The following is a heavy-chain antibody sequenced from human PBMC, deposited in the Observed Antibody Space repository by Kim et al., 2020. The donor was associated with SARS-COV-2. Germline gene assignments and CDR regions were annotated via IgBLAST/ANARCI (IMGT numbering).Heavy chain of an antibody. D-gene: IGHD6-19*01. CDR3: ARDAPEYSSGWLWNYYYYGMDV. CDR1: GGSISSYY. Sequence: SETLSLTCTVSGGSISSYYWSWIRQPAGKGLEWIGRIYTSGSTNYNPSLKSRVTMSVDTSKNQFSLKLSSVTAADTAVYYCARDAPEYSSGWLWNYYYYGMDVWGQGTTVTVSS. CDR2: IYTSGST. J-gene: IGHJ6*02. V-gene: IGHV4-4*07.